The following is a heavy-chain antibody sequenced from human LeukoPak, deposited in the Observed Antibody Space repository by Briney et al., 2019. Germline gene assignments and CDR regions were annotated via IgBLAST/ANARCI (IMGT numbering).Heavy chain of an antibody. CDR1: GDSISSADYY. D-gene: IGHD3-10*01. J-gene: IGHJ4*02. CDR3: ARSVVRGVLH. Sequence: SETLSLTCTVSGDSISSADYYWSWIRQPPGKGLEWIGYIYYSGNTYYNPSLKSRVTISVDTSKNQFSLKLNSVTAADTTVYYCARSVVRGVLHWGQGTLVTVSS. V-gene: IGHV4-30-4*08. CDR2: IYYSGNT.